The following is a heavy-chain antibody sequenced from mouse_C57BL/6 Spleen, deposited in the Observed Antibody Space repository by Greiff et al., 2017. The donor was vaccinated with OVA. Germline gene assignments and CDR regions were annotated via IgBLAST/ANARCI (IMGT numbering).Heavy chain of an antibody. CDR3: AIYYDYDRGYAMDY. J-gene: IGHJ4*01. V-gene: IGHV5-17*01. CDR1: GFTFSDYG. CDR2: ISSGSSTI. D-gene: IGHD2-4*01. Sequence: EVQRVESGGGLVKPGGSLKLSCAASGFTFSDYGMHWVRQAPEKGLEWVAYISSGSSTIYYADTVKGRFTISRDNAKNTLFLQMTSLRSDDTAMYYCAIYYDYDRGYAMDYWGQGTSVTVSS.